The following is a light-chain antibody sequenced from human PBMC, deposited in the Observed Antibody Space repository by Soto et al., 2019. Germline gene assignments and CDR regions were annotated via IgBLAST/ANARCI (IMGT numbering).Light chain of an antibody. V-gene: IGKV3-15*01. CDR2: GAS. CDR1: QSVSSN. Sequence: EIVMTQSPATLSVSPGESATLSCRASQSVSSNFAWYQQKPGQAPRLLIYGASTRATAIPARFSGSGSGTEFTLTISSLQSEDFAVYYCQQYNNWPPFTFGPGTKVDIK. CDR3: QQYNNWPPFT. J-gene: IGKJ3*01.